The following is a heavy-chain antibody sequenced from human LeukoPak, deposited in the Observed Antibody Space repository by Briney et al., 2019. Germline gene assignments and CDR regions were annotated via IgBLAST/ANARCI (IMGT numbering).Heavy chain of an antibody. CDR2: ISSSGSTI. Sequence: GGSLRLPCAASGFTFSDYYMSWIRQAPGKGLEWVSYISSSGSTIYYADSVKGRFTVSRDNAKNSLYLQMNSLRAEDTAVYYCTRVARYCSGGICYSGYWGQGTLVTVSS. J-gene: IGHJ4*02. D-gene: IGHD2-15*01. CDR1: GFTFSDYY. CDR3: TRVARYCSGGICYSGY. V-gene: IGHV3-11*04.